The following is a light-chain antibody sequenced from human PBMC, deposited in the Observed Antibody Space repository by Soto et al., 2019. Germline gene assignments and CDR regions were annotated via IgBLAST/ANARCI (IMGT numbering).Light chain of an antibody. V-gene: IGLV2-23*01. Sequence: QSALTQPASVSGSPGQSITISCTGTSSDVGNSNLVSWYQQLPGKAPRLMIYGDSQRPSGVSNRFSGSKSGDTASLTISGLQAEDEADYYFCSYALSSTPYVFGTGTKLTVL. CDR2: GDS. J-gene: IGLJ1*01. CDR1: SSDVGNSNL. CDR3: CSYALSSTPYV.